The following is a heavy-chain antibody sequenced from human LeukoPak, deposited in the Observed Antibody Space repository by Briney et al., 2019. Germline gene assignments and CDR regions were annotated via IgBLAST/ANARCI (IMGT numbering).Heavy chain of an antibody. CDR2: IYYTGNT. CDR3: ARPQNYYGSGDY. D-gene: IGHD3-10*01. CDR1: GGSISSYY. V-gene: IGHV4-59*01. Sequence: SETLSLTCTVSGGSISSYYWSWLRQPPGQPLEWIGYIYYTGNTYYNPSLEGRVTLSVDTSKNQFSVKLSSVTAADTAVYYCARPQNYYGSGDYWSQGTLVTVSS. J-gene: IGHJ4*02.